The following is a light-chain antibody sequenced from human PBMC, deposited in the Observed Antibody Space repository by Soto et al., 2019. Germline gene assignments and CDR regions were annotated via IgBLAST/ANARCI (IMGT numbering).Light chain of an antibody. CDR2: GDN. V-gene: IGLV1-44*01. J-gene: IGLJ2*01. Sequence: QSVLTQSPSVSGTPGQGVTISCSGGTSNIGTYTVNWYQQLPGTAPKVLIYGDNQRPSGVADRFSGSKSGTSASLAISGLQSDDEAVYYCAAWDVSLNGVVFGGGTKLTVL. CDR1: TSNIGTYT. CDR3: AAWDVSLNGVV.